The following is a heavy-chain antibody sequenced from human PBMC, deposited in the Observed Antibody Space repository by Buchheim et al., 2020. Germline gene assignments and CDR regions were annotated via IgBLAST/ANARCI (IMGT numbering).Heavy chain of an antibody. D-gene: IGHD3-16*01. CDR3: ARGDDL. Sequence: QLVQSGAEVKRPRSSVKVSCRASGGTFSSAVIGWVRHAPGHGLEWMGGIIPVFGTLNYAQKFQGRLSIAADRSTSTVYMELSSLTSDDTAVYFCARGDDLWGRGTL. J-gene: IGHJ2*01. CDR2: IIPVFGTL. V-gene: IGHV1-69*06. CDR1: GGTFSSAV.